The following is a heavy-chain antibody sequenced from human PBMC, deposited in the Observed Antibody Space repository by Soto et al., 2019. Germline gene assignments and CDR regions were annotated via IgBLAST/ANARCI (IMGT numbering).Heavy chain of an antibody. CDR1: GGSISSSSYY. CDR2: IYYSGST. Sequence: ETLSLTCTVSGGSISSSSYYWGWIRQPPGKGLEWIGSIYYSGSTYYNPSLKSRVTISVDTSKNQFSLKLSSVTAADTAVYYCATQEGIYGGNSRGDYYYGMDVWGQGTTVTVSS. D-gene: IGHD2-21*02. J-gene: IGHJ6*02. V-gene: IGHV4-39*01. CDR3: ATQEGIYGGNSRGDYYYGMDV.